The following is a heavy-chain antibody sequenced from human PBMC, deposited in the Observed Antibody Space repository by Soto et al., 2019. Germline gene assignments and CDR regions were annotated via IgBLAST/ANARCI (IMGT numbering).Heavy chain of an antibody. J-gene: IGHJ6*02. CDR2: IYPGDSDT. CDR1: GYSFTSYW. V-gene: IGHV5-51*01. D-gene: IGHD2-2*01. CDR3: ARHLGYCSSTSCNYYYYGMDV. Sequence: GESLKISCKGSGYSFTSYWIGWVRQMPGKGLEWMGIIYPGDSDTRYSPSFQGQVTISADKSIGTAYLQWSSLKASDTAMYYCARHLGYCSSTSCNYYYYGMDVWGQGTTVTVSS.